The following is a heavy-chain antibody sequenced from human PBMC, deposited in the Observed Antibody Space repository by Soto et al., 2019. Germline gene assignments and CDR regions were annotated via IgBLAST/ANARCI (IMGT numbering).Heavy chain of an antibody. V-gene: IGHV1-18*01. J-gene: IGHJ3*01. CDR1: NYLFGAFG. Sequence: QVRLVQSGAEVKNPGASVKVSCQASNYLFGAFGISWVRQAPGQGLEWMGWITPYNGNTHYAEKFQDRVTMTADKSPTTAYMEVRRLTSDDTAVYFCARISARRNDFDVWGQGTVVTVSS. CDR2: ITPYNGNT. CDR3: ARISARRNDFDV.